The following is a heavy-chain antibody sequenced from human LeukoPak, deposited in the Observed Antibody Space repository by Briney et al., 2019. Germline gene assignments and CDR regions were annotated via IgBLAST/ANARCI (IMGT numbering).Heavy chain of an antibody. CDR3: TRDWVYAEDWFDP. Sequence: GGSLRLSCTASGFTFGDYAMGWVRQAPGKGLEWVGFIRSKAYGGTTEYAASVKGRFTISRDDSKSIAYLQMNSLKTEDTAVYYCTRDWVYAEDWFDPWGQGTLVTVSS. D-gene: IGHD5/OR15-5a*01. CDR1: GFTFGDYA. V-gene: IGHV3-49*04. J-gene: IGHJ5*02. CDR2: IRSKAYGGTT.